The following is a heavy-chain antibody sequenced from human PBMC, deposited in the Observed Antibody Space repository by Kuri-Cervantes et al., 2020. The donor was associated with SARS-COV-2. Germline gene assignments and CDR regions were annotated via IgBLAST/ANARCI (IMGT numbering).Heavy chain of an antibody. Sequence: ASVKVSCKASGYTFTSYDINWVRQATGQGLEWMGIINPSGGSTSYAQKFQGRVTMTEDTSSDTAYMVLTSLRSEDTAIYYCATDPVDTTLVTLNRWGQGTLVTVSS. D-gene: IGHD5-18*01. CDR2: INPSGGST. J-gene: IGHJ5*02. CDR1: GYTFTSYD. CDR3: ATDPVDTTLVTLNR. V-gene: IGHV1-46*01.